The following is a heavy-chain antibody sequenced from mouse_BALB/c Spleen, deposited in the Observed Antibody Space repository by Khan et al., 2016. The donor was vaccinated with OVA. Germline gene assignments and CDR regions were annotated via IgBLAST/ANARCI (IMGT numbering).Heavy chain of an antibody. CDR3: ARIYGGDFDY. CDR2: ISYSGNT. CDR1: GYSITSDYA. D-gene: IGHD1-1*01. V-gene: IGHV3-2*02. Sequence: EVQLQESGPGLVKPSQSLSLTCTVIGYSITSDYAWNWIRQFPGNKLEWMGYISYSGNTKYNPSLKSRISITRDTSKNQFFLQLNSVTTEDTATYYCARIYGGDFDYWGQGTTLTVSS. J-gene: IGHJ2*01.